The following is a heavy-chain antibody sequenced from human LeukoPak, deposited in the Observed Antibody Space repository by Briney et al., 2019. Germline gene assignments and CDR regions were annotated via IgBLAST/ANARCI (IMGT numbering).Heavy chain of an antibody. V-gene: IGHV4-34*01. CDR1: GGSFSGYY. D-gene: IGHD3-10*01. Sequence: SETLSLTCAVYGGSFSGYYWSWIRQPPGKGLEWIGEINHSGSTNYNPSLKSRVTISVDTSKNQFSLKLSSVTAADTAVYYCARSGWYYYGSGSYYNAYFDYWGQGTLVTVSS. J-gene: IGHJ4*02. CDR3: ARSGWYYYGSGSYYNAYFDY. CDR2: INHSGST.